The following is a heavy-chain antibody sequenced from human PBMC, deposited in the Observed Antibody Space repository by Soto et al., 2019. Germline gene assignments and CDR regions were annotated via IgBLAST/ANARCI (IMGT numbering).Heavy chain of an antibody. CDR3: ARDMNWLDP. J-gene: IGHJ5*02. V-gene: IGHV3-30-3*01. CDR1: GFTFDTYE. CDR2: ISFAGTND. Sequence: QMQLVQSGGGVVQPGRSLRLSCAASGFTFDTYEMNWVRQAPGKGLEWVAMISFAGTNDYYADSVKGRFTISRDNSNNTPFLHMPSLSVEDTAVYYSARDMNWLDPWGQGSLVSVAS.